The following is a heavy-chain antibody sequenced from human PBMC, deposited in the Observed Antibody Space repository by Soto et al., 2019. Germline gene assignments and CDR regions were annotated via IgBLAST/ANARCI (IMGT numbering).Heavy chain of an antibody. CDR2: ISAYNGNT. J-gene: IGHJ5*02. CDR3: ARDLVIAAAGRLRSYFDP. CDR1: GYTFTSYG. Sequence: GASVKVSCKASGYTFTSYGISWVRQAPGQGLEWMGWISAYNGNTNYAQKLQGRVTMTTDTSTSTAYMELRSLRSDDTAVYYCARDLVIAAAGRLRSYFDPWGQGTLVTVSS. V-gene: IGHV1-18*01. D-gene: IGHD6-13*01.